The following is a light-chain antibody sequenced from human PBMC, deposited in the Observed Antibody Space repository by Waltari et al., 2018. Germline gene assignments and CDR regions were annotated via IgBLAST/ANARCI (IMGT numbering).Light chain of an antibody. V-gene: IGKV2D-29*01. Sequence: DIVMTQTPVSLSVTPGQSASISCKSSQSLLYTDGKTYFYWYLQKAGQPPQFLIYEISKRFVGVPDRFSGSGSGTDFTLKISRVEAEDVGVYYCMQTKQFPWTLGLGTKVEVK. CDR2: EIS. J-gene: IGKJ1*01. CDR3: MQTKQFPWT. CDR1: QSLLYTDGKTY.